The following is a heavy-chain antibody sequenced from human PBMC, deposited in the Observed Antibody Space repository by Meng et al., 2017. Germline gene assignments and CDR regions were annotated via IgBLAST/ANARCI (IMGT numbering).Heavy chain of an antibody. Sequence: PLVESGGGVVQPGRSLRLSCAASGFTFSSYGMHWVRQAPGKGLEWVAVIWYDGSNKYYADSVKGRFTISRDNSKNTLYLQMNSLRAEDTAVYYCARGLSTTYWYFDLWGRGTLVTVSS. CDR1: GFTFSSYG. CDR2: IWYDGSNK. D-gene: IGHD2/OR15-2a*01. J-gene: IGHJ2*01. CDR3: ARGLSTTYWYFDL. V-gene: IGHV3-33*01.